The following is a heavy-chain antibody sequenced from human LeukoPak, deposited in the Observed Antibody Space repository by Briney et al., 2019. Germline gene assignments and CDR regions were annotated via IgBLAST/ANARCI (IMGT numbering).Heavy chain of an antibody. D-gene: IGHD2-21*01. V-gene: IGHV3-48*01. Sequence: PGGSLRLSCAASGFTFSSYSMNWVRQPQGKVLEYVSYISRSSSTIYHADRVKGRYNICRDNAKNSLYLQLDTLCAEGTAVHYCARASGCGGDCYAFDYWGQGTLVTVSS. CDR1: GFTFSSYS. CDR2: ISRSSSTI. CDR3: ARASGCGGDCYAFDY. J-gene: IGHJ4*02.